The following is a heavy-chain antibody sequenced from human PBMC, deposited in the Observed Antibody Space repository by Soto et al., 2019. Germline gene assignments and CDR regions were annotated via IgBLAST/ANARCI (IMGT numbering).Heavy chain of an antibody. D-gene: IGHD3-9*01. CDR3: AREHYDILTGYYSPYYMDV. J-gene: IGHJ6*03. V-gene: IGHV3-74*01. Sequence: GSLRLSCAASGFTFSSYWMHWVRQAPGKGLVWVSRINSDGSSTSYADSVKGRFTISRDNAKNTLYLQMNSLRAEDTAVYYCAREHYDILTGYYSPYYMDVWGKGTTVTVSS. CDR2: INSDGSST. CDR1: GFTFSSYW.